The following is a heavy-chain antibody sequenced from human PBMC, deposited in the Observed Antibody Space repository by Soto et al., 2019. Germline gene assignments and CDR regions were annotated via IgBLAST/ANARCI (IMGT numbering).Heavy chain of an antibody. J-gene: IGHJ6*02. CDR3: AKDQDIVVVPAAYSQGAYKNYYGMDV. CDR1: GFTFSSYA. V-gene: IGHV3-23*01. D-gene: IGHD2-2*01. Sequence: GGSLRLSCAASGFTFSSYAMSWVRQAPGKGLEWVSAISGSGGSTYYADSVKGRFTISRDNSKNTLYLQMNSLRAEDTAVYYCAKDQDIVVVPAAYSQGAYKNYYGMDVWGQGTTVTVSS. CDR2: ISGSGGST.